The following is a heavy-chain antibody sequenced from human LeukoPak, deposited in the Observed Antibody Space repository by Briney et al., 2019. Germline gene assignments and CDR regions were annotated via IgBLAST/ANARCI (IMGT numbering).Heavy chain of an antibody. Sequence: ASVKVSCKASGYTFISYGISWVRQAPGQGLEWMGGIIPIFGTANYAQKFQGRVTITTDESTSTAYMELSSLRSEDTAVYYCARGVLGSSGFDYWGQGTLVTVSS. J-gene: IGHJ4*02. CDR1: GYTFISYG. CDR2: IIPIFGTA. V-gene: IGHV1-69*05. D-gene: IGHD6-6*01. CDR3: ARGVLGSSGFDY.